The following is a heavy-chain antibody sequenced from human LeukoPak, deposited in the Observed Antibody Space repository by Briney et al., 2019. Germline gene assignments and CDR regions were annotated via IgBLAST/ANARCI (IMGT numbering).Heavy chain of an antibody. Sequence: GGLPRTCTVSGGSISSYYRICIRRQASGKGLEWVGRIGSKANNYATAYAASVKGRFTISRDESKSTAYLQMNSLKTEDTAVYYCTRQDCDGSSCAYVDCWGQGTLVTVSS. CDR1: GGSISSYY. D-gene: IGHD2-15*01. CDR2: IGSKANNYAT. V-gene: IGHV3-73*01. J-gene: IGHJ4*02. CDR3: TRQDCDGSSCAYVDC.